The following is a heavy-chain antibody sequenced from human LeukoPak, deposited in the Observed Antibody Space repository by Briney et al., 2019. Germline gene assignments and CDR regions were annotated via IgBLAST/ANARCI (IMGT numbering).Heavy chain of an antibody. CDR1: GFTFSNAW. V-gene: IGHV3-15*01. Sequence: GGPLRLSCAASGFTFSNAWMSWVRQAPGKGLEWVGRIKSKTDGGTTDYAAPVKGRFTISRDDSKNTLYLQMNSLKTEDTAVYYCTTAVTIFGAFDISGQGTTVTASS. D-gene: IGHD3-3*01. CDR3: TTAVTIFGAFDI. CDR2: IKSKTDGGTT. J-gene: IGHJ3*02.